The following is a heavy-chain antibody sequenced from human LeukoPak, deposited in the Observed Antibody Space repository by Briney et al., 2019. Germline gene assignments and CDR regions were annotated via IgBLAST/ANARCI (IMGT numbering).Heavy chain of an antibody. CDR3: VRGVDTTGYFNY. J-gene: IGHJ4*02. Sequence: ASVKVSCKASGYTFSTYPINWVRQAPGQGLEWMGWINTNTGSPTYAQGLTGRFVFSLDTSVSTAFLQINSLKAEDTALYYCVRGVDTTGYFNYWGRGTLVTVSS. V-gene: IGHV7-4-1*02. CDR1: GYTFSTYP. D-gene: IGHD3-22*01. CDR2: INTNTGSP.